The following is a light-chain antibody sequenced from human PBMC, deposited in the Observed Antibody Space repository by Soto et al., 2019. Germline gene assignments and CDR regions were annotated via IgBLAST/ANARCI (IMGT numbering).Light chain of an antibody. V-gene: IGKV3-20*01. Sequence: VLTQSPGTLSLSPGDSATLSCRASQSVSSSYLAWYQQKTGQAPRILIYGESNRATGIPDRLSGSGSETDLNLTISRLEPEDFALYYCQKYGGSPITCGQGTRLEIK. J-gene: IGKJ5*01. CDR2: GES. CDR3: QKYGGSPIT. CDR1: QSVSSSY.